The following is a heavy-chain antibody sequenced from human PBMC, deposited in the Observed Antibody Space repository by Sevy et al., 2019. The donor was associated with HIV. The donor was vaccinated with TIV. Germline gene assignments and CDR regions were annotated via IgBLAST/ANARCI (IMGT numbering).Heavy chain of an antibody. CDR2: ISGYNGKT. D-gene: IGHD2-8*01. Sequence: ASVKVSCKASGYSFTTYGISWVRQAPGQGLEWMGWISGYNGKTNHAQKLQGRVTMTTDTSTSTAYLELRGLRSDDTAVYYCARDKMVNMDNYFDYWGQGTLVTVSS. CDR3: ARDKMVNMDNYFDY. J-gene: IGHJ4*02. CDR1: GYSFTTYG. V-gene: IGHV1-18*01.